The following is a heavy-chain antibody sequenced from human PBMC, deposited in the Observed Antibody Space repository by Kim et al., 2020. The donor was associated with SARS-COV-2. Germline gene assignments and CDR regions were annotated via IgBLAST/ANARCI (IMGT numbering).Heavy chain of an antibody. CDR3: ANDYGEYPDCFDY. D-gene: IGHD4-17*01. CDR2: ISGTGGST. CDR1: GFTFSNYA. Sequence: GGSLRLSCAASGFTFSNYAMSWVRQAPGKGLEWVSSISGTGGSTYYADSVKGRFTISRDNSQNTVSLQMNSLRVEDTAIYYCANDYGEYPDCFDYWGQGTLVTVSS. J-gene: IGHJ4*02. V-gene: IGHV3-23*01.